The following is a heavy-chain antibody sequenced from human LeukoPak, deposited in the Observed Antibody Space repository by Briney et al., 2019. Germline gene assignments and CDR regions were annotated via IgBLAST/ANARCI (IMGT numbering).Heavy chain of an antibody. Sequence: PGGSLRLSCAASGFTFSTYAMSWVRQAPGKGLEWVSAIRGSGGGTFYADSVRGRFTISRDNSKNTLYLQMNSLRAEDTAVYYCAKAAQPNRGYCSSTSCKYYYMDVWGKGTTVTVSS. V-gene: IGHV3-23*01. J-gene: IGHJ6*03. CDR1: GFTFSTYA. CDR2: IRGSGGGT. D-gene: IGHD2-2*01. CDR3: AKAAQPNRGYCSSTSCKYYYMDV.